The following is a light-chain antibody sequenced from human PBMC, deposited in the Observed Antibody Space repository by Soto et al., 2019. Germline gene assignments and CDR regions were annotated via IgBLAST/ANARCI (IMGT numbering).Light chain of an antibody. CDR3: QSYASSLSYV. CDR1: SSNIGAGYD. J-gene: IGLJ1*01. V-gene: IGLV1-40*01. Sequence: QLVLTQPPSVSGAPGQRVTISCTGSSSNIGAGYDVHWYQQLPGTAPKLLIYGNSNRPSGVPDRFSGSKSGTSASLAITGLQAEDEADYYCQSYASSLSYVFGTGTKVTVL. CDR2: GNS.